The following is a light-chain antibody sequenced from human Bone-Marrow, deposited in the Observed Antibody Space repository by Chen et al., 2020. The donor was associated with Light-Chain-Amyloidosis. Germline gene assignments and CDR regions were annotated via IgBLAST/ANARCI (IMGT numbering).Light chain of an antibody. CDR2: RDT. V-gene: IGLV3-25*03. CDR3: QSADSSGTYEVI. CDR1: DLPTKY. J-gene: IGLJ2*01. Sequence: SYELTQPPSVSVSPGQTARITCSGDDLPTKYAYWYQQKPGQAPVLVIHRDTERPSGISERFSGYSSGTTATLTISGDQAEDEADEHCQSADSSGTYEVIFGGGTKLTVL.